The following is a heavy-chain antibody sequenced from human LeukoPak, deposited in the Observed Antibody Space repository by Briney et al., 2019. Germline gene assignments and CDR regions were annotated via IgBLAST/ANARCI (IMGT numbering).Heavy chain of an antibody. D-gene: IGHD3-10*01. CDR2: IYHSGST. J-gene: IGHJ4*02. CDR1: GYSISSGYY. CDR3: ARDWRGFGDY. V-gene: IGHV4-38-2*02. Sequence: SETLSLTCTVSGYSISSGYYWGWIRQPPGKGLEWIGSIYHSGSTYYNPSLKSRVTISVDTSKNQFSLKLSSVTAADTAVYYCARDWRGFGDYWGQGTLVTVSS.